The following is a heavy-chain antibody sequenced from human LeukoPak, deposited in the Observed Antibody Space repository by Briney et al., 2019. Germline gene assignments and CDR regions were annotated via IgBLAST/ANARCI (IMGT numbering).Heavy chain of an antibody. CDR3: AHSYYFGSRSYYNVWFAP. J-gene: IGHJ5*02. D-gene: IGHD3-10*01. CDR2: IYWDDEK. V-gene: IGHV2-5*02. CDR1: GFSLSTSGVG. Sequence: SGPTLANPTQTLTLTCTFSGFSLSTSGVGVGWIRQPPGKALQWLALIYWDDEKYYSPSLKSRLSISRDTSRNQVVLTMTNMDPLDTGTYFCAHSYYFGSRSYYNVWFAPWGLGTPVSVSS.